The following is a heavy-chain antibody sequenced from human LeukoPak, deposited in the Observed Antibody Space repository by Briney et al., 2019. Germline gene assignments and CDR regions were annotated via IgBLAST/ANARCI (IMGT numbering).Heavy chain of an antibody. CDR3: AARAVAGGWFDP. Sequence: ASVKVSCKASGYTFTSYYMHWVRQAPGQGLEWMGIINPSGGSTSYAQKFQGRVTMTRDMSTSTAYMELSSLRSEDTAVYYCAARAVAGGWFDPWGQGTLVTVSS. J-gene: IGHJ5*02. V-gene: IGHV1-46*01. CDR1: GYTFTSYY. CDR2: INPSGGST. D-gene: IGHD6-19*01.